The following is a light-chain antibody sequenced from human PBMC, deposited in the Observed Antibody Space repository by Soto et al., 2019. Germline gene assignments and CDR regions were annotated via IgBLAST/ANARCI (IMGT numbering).Light chain of an antibody. V-gene: IGLV2-11*01. J-gene: IGLJ2*01. CDR3: CSYAGSFILL. CDR2: DVS. Sequence: QSALTQPRSVSGSPGQSVTISCTGTSSDVGGYNYVTWYQQHPDKVPKLMIYDVSKRPSGVPDRFSGSKSGNTASLTISGLQAEDEADYYCCSYAGSFILLFGGGTQLTVL. CDR1: SSDVGGYNY.